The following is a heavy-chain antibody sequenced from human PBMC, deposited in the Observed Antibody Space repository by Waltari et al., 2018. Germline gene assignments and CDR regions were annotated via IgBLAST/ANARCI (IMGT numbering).Heavy chain of an antibody. CDR2: IKQDGSEK. CDR3: ARVGYDFWSGPVNPGAYYMDV. J-gene: IGHJ6*03. D-gene: IGHD3-3*01. V-gene: IGHV3-7*01. Sequence: EVQLVESGGGLVQPGGSLRLSCAASGFTFSSYWMSWVRQAPGKGLEWVANIKQDGSEKYYVDSVKGRFTISRDNAKNSLYLQMNSLRAEDTAVYYCARVGYDFWSGPVNPGAYYMDVWGKGTTVTISS. CDR1: GFTFSSYW.